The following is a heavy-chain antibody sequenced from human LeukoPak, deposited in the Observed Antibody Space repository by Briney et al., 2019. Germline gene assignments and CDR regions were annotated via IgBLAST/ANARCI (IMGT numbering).Heavy chain of an antibody. V-gene: IGHV4-34*01. J-gene: IGHJ3*02. D-gene: IGHD4-17*01. Sequence: SETLSLTCAVYGGSFSGYYWSWIRQPPGKWLEWIGEINHSGSTNYNPSLKSRVTISVDTSKNQFSLRLSSVTAADTAVYYCARAPYGDYDGAFDIWGQGTMATVSS. CDR3: ARAPYGDYDGAFDI. CDR1: GGSFSGYY. CDR2: INHSGST.